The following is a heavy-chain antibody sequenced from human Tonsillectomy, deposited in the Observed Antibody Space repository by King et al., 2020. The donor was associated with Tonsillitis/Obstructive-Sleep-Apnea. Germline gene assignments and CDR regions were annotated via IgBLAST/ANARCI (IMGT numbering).Heavy chain of an antibody. J-gene: IGHJ3*02. CDR2: ISYDGSNK. CDR1: GFTFSSYA. Sequence: VQLVESGGGVVQPGRSLRLSCAASGFTFSSYAMHWVSQAPGKGLEWVAVISYDGSNKYYADSVKGRFTISRDNSKNTLYLQMNSLTAEDTAVYYCARRGDFWSGYEEGAFDIWGQGTMVTVSS. V-gene: IGHV3-30*01. D-gene: IGHD3-3*01. CDR3: ARRGDFWSGYEEGAFDI.